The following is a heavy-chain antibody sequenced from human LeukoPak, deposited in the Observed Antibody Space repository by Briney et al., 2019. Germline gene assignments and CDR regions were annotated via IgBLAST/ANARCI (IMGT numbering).Heavy chain of an antibody. Sequence: SDTLSLTCTVSGGSISSYYWSWIRQPPGKGLEWIGYIHYSGSTNYNPSLKSRVTISVDTSKNQFSLKLSSVTAADTAVYYCARLKLYYAFDIWGQGTMVTVSS. CDR1: GGSISSYY. J-gene: IGHJ3*02. CDR3: ARLKLYYAFDI. D-gene: IGHD2-2*02. V-gene: IGHV4-59*07. CDR2: IHYSGST.